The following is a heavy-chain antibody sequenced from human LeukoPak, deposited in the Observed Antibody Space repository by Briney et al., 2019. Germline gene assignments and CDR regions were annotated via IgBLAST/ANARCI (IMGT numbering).Heavy chain of an antibody. CDR1: GFTFSSYA. V-gene: IGHV3-30*04. D-gene: IGHD2-2*01. Sequence: GGSLRLSCAASGFTFSSYAMHWVRQAPGKGLEWVAVISYDGSNKYYADSVKGRFTISRDNSKNTLYLQMSSLRAEDTAVYYCAREAEYCSSTSCPFDYWGQGTLVTVSS. CDR3: AREAEYCSSTSCPFDY. CDR2: ISYDGSNK. J-gene: IGHJ4*02.